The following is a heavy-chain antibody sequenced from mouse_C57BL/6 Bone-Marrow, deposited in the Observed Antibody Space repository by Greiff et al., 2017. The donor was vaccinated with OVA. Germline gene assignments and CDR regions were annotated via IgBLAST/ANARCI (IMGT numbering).Heavy chain of an antibody. J-gene: IGHJ1*03. CDR3: ARLGCSRGSYFDV. CDR2: IYTGDGDT. V-gene: IGHV1-82*01. Sequence: QVQLKQSGPELVKPGASVKISCKASGYAFSSSWMNWVKQRPGKGLEWIGRIYTGDGDTNYNGKFKGKATLTADKSSSTAYMQLSSLTSEDSAVYFCARLGCSRGSYFDVWGRGTAVTVSS. D-gene: IGHD1-1*01. CDR1: GYAFSSSW.